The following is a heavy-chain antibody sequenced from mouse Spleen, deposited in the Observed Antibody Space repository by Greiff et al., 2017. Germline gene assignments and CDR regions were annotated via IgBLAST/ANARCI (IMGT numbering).Heavy chain of an antibody. CDR1: GYTFTSYY. Sequence: VQLVESGPELVKPGASVRISCKASGYTFTSYYIHWVKQRPGQGLEWIGWIYPGNVNTKYNEKFKGKATLTADKSSSTAYMQLSSLTSEDSAVYFCARGGGRYAMDYWGQGTSVTVSS. CDR3: ARGGGRYAMDY. CDR2: IYPGNVNT. D-gene: IGHD1-1*02. J-gene: IGHJ4*01. V-gene: IGHV1S56*01.